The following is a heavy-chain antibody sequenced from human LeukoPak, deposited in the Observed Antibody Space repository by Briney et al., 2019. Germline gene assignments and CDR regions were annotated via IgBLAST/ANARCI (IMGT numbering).Heavy chain of an antibody. CDR1: GYTLTDYN. CDR2: IKPNSGAT. V-gene: IGHV1-2*02. Sequence: ASVKVSCTASGYTLTDYNLLWVGQAPGQGREWMGWIKPNSGATDYAQNSQARVTMTTDTSSGTAYLHLSGLTSDDTAVYYCARSRRILVGPANAGDFFDYWGQGTLVIVSS. CDR3: ARSRRILVGPANAGDFFDY. J-gene: IGHJ4*01. D-gene: IGHD2-15*01.